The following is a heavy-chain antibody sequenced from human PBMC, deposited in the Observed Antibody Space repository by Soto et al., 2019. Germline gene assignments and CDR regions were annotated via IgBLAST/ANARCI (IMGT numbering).Heavy chain of an antibody. CDR2: ISWNSDTI. D-gene: IGHD2-8*01. Sequence: EVLLVESGGGLVQPGRSLRLSCVGSGFTFDDYAMHWVRQAPGKGLEWVSGISWNSDTIGYADSVKGRFTISRDNAKNALYLQMNSLRVEDSALYYCNADGGALDIWGQGTMVTVSS. CDR1: GFTFDDYA. J-gene: IGHJ3*02. V-gene: IGHV3-9*01. CDR3: NADGGALDI.